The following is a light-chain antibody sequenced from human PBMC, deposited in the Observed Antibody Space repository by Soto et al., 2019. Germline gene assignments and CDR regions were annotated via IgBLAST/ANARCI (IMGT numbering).Light chain of an antibody. Sequence: EIVMTQSPATLSVSPGERATLSCRASQSVSSKLAWYQQKPGQAPRLLIYGASTRATGIPARFSGSGTGTEFTLTISSLQSEDVAVYYCQQYSNWPPWTFGQGTKVEIK. CDR1: QSVSSK. J-gene: IGKJ1*01. CDR3: QQYSNWPPWT. CDR2: GAS. V-gene: IGKV3-15*01.